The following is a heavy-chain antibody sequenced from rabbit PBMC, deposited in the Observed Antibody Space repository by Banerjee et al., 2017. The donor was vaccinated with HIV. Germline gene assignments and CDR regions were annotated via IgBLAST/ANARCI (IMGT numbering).Heavy chain of an antibody. Sequence: QEQLVESGGGLVKPGASLTLTCKASGFPFSEKAVMCWVRQAPGKGLTWIACINAITGKAVYARWAKGRFPFSRTSSTTVTLQMTSLTAADTATSFCARDMTGVIGLNFAWWGPGTLVTVS. V-gene: IGHV1S45*01. D-gene: IGHD1-1*01. CDR3: ARDMTGVIGLNFAW. CDR1: GFPFSEKAV. J-gene: IGHJ4*01. CDR2: INAITGKA.